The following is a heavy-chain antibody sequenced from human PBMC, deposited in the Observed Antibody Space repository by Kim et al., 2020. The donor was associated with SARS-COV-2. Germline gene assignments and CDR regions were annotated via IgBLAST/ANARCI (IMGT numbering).Heavy chain of an antibody. D-gene: IGHD6-19*01. CDR2: IYYRGST. CDR1: GGSISSGDYY. V-gene: IGHV4-31*03. CDR3: ARAGYSSGSLDC. J-gene: IGHJ4*02. Sequence: SETLSLTCTVSGGSISSGDYYWSWIRQQPGKDLEWIGYIYYRGSTYYNSSLKRRLTISVDTSKNQFSLNLNSVTAADTAVYYCARAGYSSGSLDCWGQGTLVTVSS.